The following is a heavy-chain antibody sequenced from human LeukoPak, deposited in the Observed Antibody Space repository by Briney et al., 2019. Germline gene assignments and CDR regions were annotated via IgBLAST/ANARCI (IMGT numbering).Heavy chain of an antibody. D-gene: IGHD3-3*01. J-gene: IGHJ4*02. Sequence: SETLSLTCTVSGGSISSSSYYWGWIRQPPGKGLEWIGSIYYSGSTYYNPSLKSRVTISVDTSKNQFSLKLSSVTAADTAVYYCARQGGFWSGYEGDLFDYWGQGTLVTVSS. CDR1: GGSISSSSYY. CDR2: IYYSGST. CDR3: ARQGGFWSGYEGDLFDY. V-gene: IGHV4-39*01.